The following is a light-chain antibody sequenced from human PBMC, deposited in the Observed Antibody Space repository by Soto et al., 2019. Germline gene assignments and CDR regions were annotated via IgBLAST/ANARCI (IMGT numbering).Light chain of an antibody. CDR1: QSVLYASNNENY. V-gene: IGKV4-1*01. CDR2: WAS. CDR3: QQYYSTPPT. J-gene: IGKJ3*01. Sequence: DIVMTQSPDSLAVSLGERANINCKSSQSVLYASNNENYLAWYQQKPGQPPKLLIYWASTRESGVPDRFSGSGSGTYFTLTINSLQAEDVAVYYCQQYYSTPPTFGPGTKVDVK.